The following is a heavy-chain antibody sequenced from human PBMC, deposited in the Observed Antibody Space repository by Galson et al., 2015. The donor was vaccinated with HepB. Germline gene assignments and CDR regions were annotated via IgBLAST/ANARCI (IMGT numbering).Heavy chain of an antibody. V-gene: IGHV3-73*01. CDR1: GFTFSGSA. CDR3: TSLGEMATITGDAFDI. J-gene: IGHJ3*02. CDR2: IRSKANSYAT. D-gene: IGHD5-24*01. Sequence: SLRLSCAASGFTFSGSAMHWVRQASGKGLEWVGRIRSKANSYATAYAASVKGGFTISRDDSKNTAYLQMNSLKTEDTAVYYCTSLGEMATITGDAFDIWGQGTMVTVSS.